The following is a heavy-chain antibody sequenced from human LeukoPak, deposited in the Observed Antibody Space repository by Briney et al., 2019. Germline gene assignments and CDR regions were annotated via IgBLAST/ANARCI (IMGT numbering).Heavy chain of an antibody. CDR1: GGSISSGGYY. CDR3: AREQDGSSGLALDY. V-gene: IGHV4-30-2*01. CDR2: IYHSGST. Sequence: KTSETLSLTCTVSGGSISSGGYYWSWIRQPPGKGLEWIGYIYHSGSTYYNPSLKSRVTISVDRSKNQFSLKLSSVTAADTAVYYCAREQDGSSGLALDYWGQGTLVTVSS. D-gene: IGHD6-19*01. J-gene: IGHJ4*02.